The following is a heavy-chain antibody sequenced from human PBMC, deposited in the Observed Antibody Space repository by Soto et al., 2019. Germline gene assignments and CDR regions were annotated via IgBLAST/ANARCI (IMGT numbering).Heavy chain of an antibody. CDR2: INHSGST. CDR1: GGSFSGYY. V-gene: IGHV4-34*01. D-gene: IGHD3-22*01. Sequence: QVQLQQWGAGLLKPSETLSLTCAVYGGSFSGYYWSWIRQPPGKGLEWIGEINHSGSTNYNPSLKSRDTISVDTSKNQFSLKLSSVTAADTAVYYCARAAGKKNIVVVTNNWFDPWGQGTLVTVSS. J-gene: IGHJ5*02. CDR3: ARAAGKKNIVVVTNNWFDP.